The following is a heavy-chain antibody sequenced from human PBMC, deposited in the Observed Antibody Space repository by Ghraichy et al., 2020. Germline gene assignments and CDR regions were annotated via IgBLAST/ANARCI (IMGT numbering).Heavy chain of an antibody. J-gene: IGHJ4*02. CDR1: GFTFRSYS. V-gene: IGHV3-21*01. Sequence: GGSLRLSCAASGFTFRSYSMNWVHQAPGKGLEWVSSISSSSSYIYYADSVKGRFTISRDNAKNSLYLQMNSLRAEDTAVYYCARVSHYYYDSSGFYYFDYWGQVVLVTVSS. CDR2: ISSSSSYI. CDR3: ARVSHYYYDSSGFYYFDY. D-gene: IGHD3-22*01.